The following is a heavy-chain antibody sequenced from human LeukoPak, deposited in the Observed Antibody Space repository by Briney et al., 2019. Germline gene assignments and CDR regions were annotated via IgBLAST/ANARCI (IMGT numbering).Heavy chain of an antibody. CDR2: ISSSSSYI. J-gene: IGHJ4*02. D-gene: IGHD4-17*01. CDR1: GFTFSSYS. V-gene: IGHV3-21*01. Sequence: GTSLRLSCAASGFTFSSYSMNWVRQAPGKGLEWVSSISSSSSYIYYADSVKGRFTISRDNAKNSLYLQMNSLRAEDTAVYYCARDRPTMTTVTSKYGLVDYWGQGTLVTVSS. CDR3: ARDRPTMTTVTSKYGLVDY.